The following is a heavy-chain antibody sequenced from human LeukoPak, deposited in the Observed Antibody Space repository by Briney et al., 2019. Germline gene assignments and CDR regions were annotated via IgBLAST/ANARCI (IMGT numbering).Heavy chain of an antibody. CDR2: IIPIFGTT. D-gene: IGHD3-3*01. J-gene: IGHJ3*02. Sequence: ASVKVSCKASGGTFSSYAISWVRQAPGQGLEWMGGIIPIFGTTIYAQKFQGRVTITADESTSTAYMELSSLRSEDTAVHYCARALTIFGVVAAFDIWGQGTMVTVSS. V-gene: IGHV1-69*13. CDR1: GGTFSSYA. CDR3: ARALTIFGVVAAFDI.